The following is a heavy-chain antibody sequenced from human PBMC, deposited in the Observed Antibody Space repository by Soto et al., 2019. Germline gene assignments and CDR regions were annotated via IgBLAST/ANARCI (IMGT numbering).Heavy chain of an antibody. V-gene: IGHV4-59*01. D-gene: IGHD3-9*01. CDR2: IYYSGST. CDR1: GGSISSYY. Sequence: SETLSLTCTVSGGSISSYYWSWIRQPPGKGLEWIGYIYYSGSTNYNPFLKSRVTVSVDTSKNQFSLMLSSVTAADTAVYYCARDSGTYYDILTGSPPGYFDYWGQGTLVTVSS. CDR3: ARDSGTYYDILTGSPPGYFDY. J-gene: IGHJ4*02.